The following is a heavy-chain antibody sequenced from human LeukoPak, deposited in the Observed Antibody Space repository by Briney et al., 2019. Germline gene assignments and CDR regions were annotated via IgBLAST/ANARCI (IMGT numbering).Heavy chain of an antibody. J-gene: IGHJ4*02. V-gene: IGHV3-30*18. CDR3: AKDSEDYMIVVVSVDY. D-gene: IGHD3-22*01. Sequence: PGGSLRLSCAASGFTFSSYGMHWVRQAPGKGLEWVAVISYDGSNKYYADSVKGRFTISRDNSKNTLYLQMNSLRAEDTAVYYCAKDSEDYMIVVVSVDYWGQGTLVTVSS. CDR2: ISYDGSNK. CDR1: GFTFSSYG.